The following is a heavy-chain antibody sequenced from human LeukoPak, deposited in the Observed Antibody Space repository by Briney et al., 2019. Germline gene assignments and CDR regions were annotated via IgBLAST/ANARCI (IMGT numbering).Heavy chain of an antibody. CDR2: ISNSGSTI. CDR3: VRDLDEDSGGTHFDF. CDR1: GFSFSGYY. D-gene: IGHD3-10*01. Sequence: GGSLRLSCAVSGFSFSGYYMSWVRQAPGKGLEWVSYISNSGSTIYYADSVKGQFTISRDNAKNSLYLQMNSLRAEDTAMYYCVRDLDEDSGGTHFDFWGQGTLVTVSS. V-gene: IGHV3-11*01. J-gene: IGHJ4*02.